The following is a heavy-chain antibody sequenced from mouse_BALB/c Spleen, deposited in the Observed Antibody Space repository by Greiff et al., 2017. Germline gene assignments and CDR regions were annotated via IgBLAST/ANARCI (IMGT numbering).Heavy chain of an antibody. V-gene: IGHV5-6-5*01. Sequence: EVMLVESGGGLVKPGGSLKLSCAASGFTFSSYAMSWVRQTPEKRLEWVASISSGGSTYYPDSVKGRFTISRDNARNILYLQMSSLRSEDTAMYYCARDYYGSSYPWYFDVWGAGTTVTVSS. J-gene: IGHJ1*01. D-gene: IGHD1-1*01. CDR1: GFTFSSYA. CDR2: ISSGGST. CDR3: ARDYYGSSYPWYFDV.